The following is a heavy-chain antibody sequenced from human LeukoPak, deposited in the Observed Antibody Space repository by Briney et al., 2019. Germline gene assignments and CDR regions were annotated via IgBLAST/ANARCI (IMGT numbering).Heavy chain of an antibody. V-gene: IGHV4-59*08. Sequence: ASETLSLTCTVSGDSISSYYWSWIRQPPGKGLEWIGYIFHSGSTNYNPSLKSRVTISVDTSKNQFSLKLSSVTAADTAVYYCARPVPSRLGWFDPWGQGTLVTVSS. CDR1: GDSISSYY. D-gene: IGHD1-1*01. CDR2: IFHSGST. CDR3: ARPVPSRLGWFDP. J-gene: IGHJ5*02.